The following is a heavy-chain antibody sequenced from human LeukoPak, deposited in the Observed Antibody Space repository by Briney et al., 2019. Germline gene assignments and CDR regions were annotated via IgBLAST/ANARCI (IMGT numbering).Heavy chain of an antibody. CDR3: ARVRYCSGGSCYALDY. Sequence: PSETLSLTCTVSGGSISSYYWSWIRQPPGKGLEWIGYIYYSGSTNYNPSLKSRVTISVDTSKNQFSLKLSSVTAADTAVYYCARVRYCSGGSCYALDYWGQGTLVTVSS. CDR1: GGSISSYY. J-gene: IGHJ4*02. V-gene: IGHV4-59*12. D-gene: IGHD2-15*01. CDR2: IYYSGST.